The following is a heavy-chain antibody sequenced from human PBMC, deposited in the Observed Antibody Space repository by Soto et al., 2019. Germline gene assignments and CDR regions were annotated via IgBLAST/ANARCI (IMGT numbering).Heavy chain of an antibody. CDR3: ARGWEPPTYYFDY. Sequence: QVQLQESCAGLVKPSQTLSLTCTVSGDSISSGGYYWSWIRQHPGKGLEWIGYIYYSGSTYYNPSLKSRVTISVDTSKNQFSLKLSSVTAADTAVYYCARGWEPPTYYFDYWGQGTLVTVSS. CDR2: IYYSGST. D-gene: IGHD1-1*01. V-gene: IGHV4-31*03. J-gene: IGHJ4*02. CDR1: GDSISSGGYY.